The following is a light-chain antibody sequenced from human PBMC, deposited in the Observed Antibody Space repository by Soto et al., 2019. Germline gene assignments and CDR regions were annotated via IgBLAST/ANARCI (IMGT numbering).Light chain of an antibody. J-gene: IGKJ1*01. CDR1: QSIRNF. CDR3: QHYNSYSEA. Sequence: DIVLTQSPATLSLSPGERATLSCRASQSIRNFLAWYQQKPGQAPRLLIFGPASRAAGIPDRFSGSGSGTDFTLTISRLEPDDFATYYCQHYNSYSEAFGQGTKVELK. V-gene: IGKV3-20*01. CDR2: GPA.